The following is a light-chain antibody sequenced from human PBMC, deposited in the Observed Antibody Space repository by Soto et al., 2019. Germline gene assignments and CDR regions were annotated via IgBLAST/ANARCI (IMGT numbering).Light chain of an antibody. Sequence: EIELTQSPCTLSLSPGERATLSCRASQSVSSSYLAWYQQKPGQAPRLLIYGASSRDTGIPERFSGSGSGTEFTLTISRLEPDDFAVYYCQQYGNSPLTFGGGTKVEI. J-gene: IGKJ4*01. CDR1: QSVSSSY. CDR3: QQYGNSPLT. CDR2: GAS. V-gene: IGKV3-20*01.